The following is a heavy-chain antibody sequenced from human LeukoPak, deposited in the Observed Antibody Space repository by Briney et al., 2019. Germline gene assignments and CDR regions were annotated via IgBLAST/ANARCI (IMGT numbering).Heavy chain of an antibody. Sequence: WASVKVSCKASGYTFTSYYMHWVRQAPGQGLEWMGIINPSGGSTSYARKFQGRVTMTRDTSTSTVYMELSSLRSEDTAVYYCARVGASMELELPQPFDYWGQGTLVTVSS. V-gene: IGHV1-46*01. CDR2: INPSGGST. J-gene: IGHJ4*02. CDR3: ARVGASMELELPQPFDY. CDR1: GYTFTSYY. D-gene: IGHD1-7*01.